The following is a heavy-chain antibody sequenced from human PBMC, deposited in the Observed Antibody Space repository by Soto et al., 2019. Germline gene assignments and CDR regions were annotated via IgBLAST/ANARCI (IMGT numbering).Heavy chain of an antibody. CDR1: GGTFSSYA. CDR3: GVTTVTTMNFAY. Sequence: SVKVSCKASGGTFSSYAISWVRQAPGQGLEWMGGIIPIVGTTNYAQKFQGRVTMTRDKSTSTVYMELSSLRSEDTAVYYCGVTTVTTMNFAYWGQGTPVTVSS. J-gene: IGHJ4*02. CDR2: IIPIVGTT. V-gene: IGHV1-69*05. D-gene: IGHD4-17*01.